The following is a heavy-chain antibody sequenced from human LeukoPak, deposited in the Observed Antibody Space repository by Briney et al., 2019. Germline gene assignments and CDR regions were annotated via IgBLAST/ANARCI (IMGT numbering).Heavy chain of an antibody. D-gene: IGHD3-22*01. CDR2: IKQDGSEK. J-gene: IGHJ1*01. CDR1: GFTFSSYW. V-gene: IGHV3-7*04. Sequence: GGSLRLPCAASGFTFSSYWMSWVRQAPGKGLEWVANIKQDGSEKYYVDSVKGRFTISRDNAKNSLYLQMNSLRAEDTAVYYCARDLTVYYYDSSGLEHWGQGTLVTVSS. CDR3: ARDLTVYYYDSSGLEH.